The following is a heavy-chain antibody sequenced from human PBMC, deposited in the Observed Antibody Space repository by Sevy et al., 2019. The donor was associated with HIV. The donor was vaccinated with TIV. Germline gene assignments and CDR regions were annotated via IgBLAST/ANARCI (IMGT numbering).Heavy chain of an antibody. Sequence: GGSLRLSCAASGFTFSSYWMSWVRQAPGKGLEWVANIKQDGSEKYYVDSVKGRFTISRDNAKNSLYLQMNSLRAEDTAVYYCARDGAGPIVGATLDAFDLWGQGTMVTVSS. V-gene: IGHV3-7*01. CDR2: IKQDGSEK. CDR3: ARDGAGPIVGATLDAFDL. J-gene: IGHJ3*01. D-gene: IGHD1-26*01. CDR1: GFTFSSYW.